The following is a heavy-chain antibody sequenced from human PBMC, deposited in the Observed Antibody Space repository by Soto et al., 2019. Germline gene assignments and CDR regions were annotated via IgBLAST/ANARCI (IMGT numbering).Heavy chain of an antibody. Sequence: VQLLESGGGLVQPGGSLRLSCAASGFTFNTYAMSWVRQAPGKGLEWVSAISGSGFSTYYADSVKGRFTISRGNSKNTLYLQMNSLRVEDTAVYYCARWDGGYWGQGTLVTVSS. J-gene: IGHJ4*02. V-gene: IGHV3-23*01. CDR2: ISGSGFST. CDR3: ARWDGGY. CDR1: GFTFNTYA. D-gene: IGHD1-26*01.